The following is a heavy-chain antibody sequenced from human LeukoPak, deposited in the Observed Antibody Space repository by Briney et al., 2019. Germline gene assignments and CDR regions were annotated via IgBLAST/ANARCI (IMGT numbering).Heavy chain of an antibody. Sequence: ASVKVSCKASGYTFTSYGISWVRQAPGQGLEWMGWISPYNGHTNYAQKLQGRVTMTTDTSTSTAYMELRSLRSDDTAVYYCARDYYDSSGLMSFDYWGQGTPVTVSS. J-gene: IGHJ4*02. CDR2: ISPYNGHT. CDR3: ARDYYDSSGLMSFDY. V-gene: IGHV1-18*01. CDR1: GYTFTSYG. D-gene: IGHD3-22*01.